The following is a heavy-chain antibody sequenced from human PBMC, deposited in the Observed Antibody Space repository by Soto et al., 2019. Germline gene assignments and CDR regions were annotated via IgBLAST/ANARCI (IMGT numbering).Heavy chain of an antibody. D-gene: IGHD5-18*01. V-gene: IGHV3-30-3*01. CDR1: GFTFSSYA. Sequence: GGSLRLSCAASGFTFSSYAMHWVRQAPGKGLEWVAVISYDGSNKYYADSVKGRFTISRDNSKNTLYLQMNSLRAEDTAVYYCASPPNVDTAMVYYFDYWGQGTLVTVSS. CDR2: ISYDGSNK. J-gene: IGHJ4*02. CDR3: ASPPNVDTAMVYYFDY.